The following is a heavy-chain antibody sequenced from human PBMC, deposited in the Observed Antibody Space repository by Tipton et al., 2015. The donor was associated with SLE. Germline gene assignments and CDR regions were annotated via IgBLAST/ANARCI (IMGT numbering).Heavy chain of an antibody. V-gene: IGHV4-59*08. D-gene: IGHD3-3*01. Sequence: PGLVKPSETLSLTCTVSGVSINSFYWGWIRQPPGKGLEWIGNIYYGGGTYYNPSLESRVTISLDTSKNQFSLKLSSVTAADTAVYYCARVLGVVKSYYMDVWGKGTTVTVSS. CDR2: IYYGGGT. CDR3: ARVLGVVKSYYMDV. CDR1: GVSINSFY. J-gene: IGHJ6*03.